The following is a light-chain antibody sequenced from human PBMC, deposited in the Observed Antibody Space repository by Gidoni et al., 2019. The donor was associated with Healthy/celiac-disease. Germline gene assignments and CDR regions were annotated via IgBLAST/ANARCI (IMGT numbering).Light chain of an antibody. J-gene: IGKJ4*01. V-gene: IGKV1-33*01. CDR3: QQYDNLPLT. Sequence: DIQMTQSPSSLSASVGDRVTITCQASQDISNYLNWYQQKPVKAPKLLIYDASNFETGVPSRFSGSGSGTDFTFTISSLQPEDIATYYCQQYDNLPLTFGGGTKVEIK. CDR1: QDISNY. CDR2: DAS.